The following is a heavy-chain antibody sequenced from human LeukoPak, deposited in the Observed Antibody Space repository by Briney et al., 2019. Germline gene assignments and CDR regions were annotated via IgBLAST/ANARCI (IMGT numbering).Heavy chain of an antibody. CDR2: ISSSSSYI. D-gene: IGHD4-17*01. CDR3: ANLDYGDSPTLEDY. J-gene: IGHJ4*02. CDR1: GFTFSSYS. Sequence: GGSLRLSCAASGFTFSSYSMNWVRQAPGKGLEWVSSISSSSSYIYYADSVKGRFTISRDNAKNSLYLQMNSLRAEDTAVYYCANLDYGDSPTLEDYWGQGTLVTVSS. V-gene: IGHV3-21*01.